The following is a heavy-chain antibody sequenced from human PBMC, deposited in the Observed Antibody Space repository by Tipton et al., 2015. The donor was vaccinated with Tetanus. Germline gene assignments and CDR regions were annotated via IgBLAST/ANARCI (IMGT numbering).Heavy chain of an antibody. J-gene: IGHJ4*02. D-gene: IGHD3-22*01. CDR2: ISGTTRTI. Sequence: SLRLSCAASGFSFSDFYMSWIRQAPGKGLEWVSYISGTTRTIYYGDSVKGRFTVSRDNAKKSLYLQMNSLRAEDTAVYYCARDLRNYYDSSGYSDYWGQGTLVTVSS. CDR3: ARDLRNYYDSSGYSDY. V-gene: IGHV3-11*04. CDR1: GFSFSDFY.